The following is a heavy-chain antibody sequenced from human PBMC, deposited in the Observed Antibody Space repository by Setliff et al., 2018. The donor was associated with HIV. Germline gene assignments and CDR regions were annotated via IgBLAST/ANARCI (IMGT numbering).Heavy chain of an antibody. CDR3: ARDPYGITTRDWYFDL. V-gene: IGHV4-38-2*02. Sequence: SETLSLTCTVSGYSISSGYYWGWIRQPPGKGLEWIGSSYHSGSTYYNPSLKSRVTISVDTSKNQFSLKLSSATAADTAVYYCARDPYGITTRDWYFDLWGRGTLVTVSS. CDR2: SYHSGST. J-gene: IGHJ2*01. CDR1: GYSISSGYY. D-gene: IGHD3-10*01.